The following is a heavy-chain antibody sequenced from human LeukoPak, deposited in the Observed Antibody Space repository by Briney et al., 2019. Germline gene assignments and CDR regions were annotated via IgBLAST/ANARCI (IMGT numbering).Heavy chain of an antibody. J-gene: IGHJ6*03. CDR3: ARKSPTGYYYYMDV. D-gene: IGHD1-14*01. V-gene: IGHV4-59*12. CDR2: VYYSGST. CDR1: GGSISSYY. Sequence: PSETLSLTCTVSGGSISSYYWNWIRQPPGKGLEWIGFVYYSGSTTYNRSLKSRVTISVDKSENQFSLKLSSVTAADTAVYYCARKSPTGYYYYMDVWGKGTTVTVSS.